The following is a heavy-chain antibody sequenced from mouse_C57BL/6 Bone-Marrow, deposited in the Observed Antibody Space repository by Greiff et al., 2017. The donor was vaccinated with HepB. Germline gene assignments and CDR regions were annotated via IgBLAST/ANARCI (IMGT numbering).Heavy chain of an antibody. Sequence: QVQLKQPGAELVMPGASVKLSCKASGYTFTSYWMHWVKQRPGQGLEWIGEIDPSDSYTNYNQKFKGKSTLTVDKSSSTAYMQLSSLTSEDSAVYYCASLITTVVASPYYAMDYWGQGTSVTVSS. J-gene: IGHJ4*01. CDR1: GYTFTSYW. V-gene: IGHV1-69*01. CDR2: IDPSDSYT. CDR3: ASLITTVVASPYYAMDY. D-gene: IGHD1-1*01.